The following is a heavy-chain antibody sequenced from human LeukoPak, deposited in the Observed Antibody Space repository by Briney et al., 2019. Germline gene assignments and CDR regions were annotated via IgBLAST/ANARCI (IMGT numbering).Heavy chain of an antibody. CDR3: ARGFWNSHF. J-gene: IGHJ4*02. D-gene: IGHD1-7*01. CDR1: GFTFSSYW. Sequence: GGSLRLSCEASGFTFSSYWMTWVRQAPGKGLEWVANINQDGSEKHYVDSLKGRFTISRDNAKASLYRQMSSLRAEDTAVYYCARGFWNSHFWGQGTLDTVSS. V-gene: IGHV3-7*03. CDR2: INQDGSEK.